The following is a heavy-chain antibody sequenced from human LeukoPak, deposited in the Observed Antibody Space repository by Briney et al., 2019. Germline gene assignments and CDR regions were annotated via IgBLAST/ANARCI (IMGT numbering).Heavy chain of an antibody. J-gene: IGHJ4*02. D-gene: IGHD7-27*01. V-gene: IGHV5-51*01. CDR3: ARPGQLGEYTPYYFDY. Sequence: GESLKISCKGSGYSFTSYWIGWVRQMPGKGLEWMGIIYPVDSDTRYSPSFQGQVTISAVKSISTAYLQWSSLKASDTAMYYCARPGQLGEYTPYYFDYWGQGTLVTVSS. CDR2: IYPVDSDT. CDR1: GYSFTSYW.